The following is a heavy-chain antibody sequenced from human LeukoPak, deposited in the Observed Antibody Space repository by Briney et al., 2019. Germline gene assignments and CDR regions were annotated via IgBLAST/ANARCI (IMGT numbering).Heavy chain of an antibody. Sequence: ASEKVSCKASGYTFTNYYIHWVRQAPGQGLEWIGVINPITDRRNYAQRFQGSVTMTRDTSTSTAYLELSSLTSEDTAVYYCARDLVTGDTAMVDYWGQGTLVTVSS. D-gene: IGHD5-18*01. CDR2: INPITDRR. CDR1: GYTFTNYY. V-gene: IGHV1-46*01. CDR3: ARDLVTGDTAMVDY. J-gene: IGHJ4*02.